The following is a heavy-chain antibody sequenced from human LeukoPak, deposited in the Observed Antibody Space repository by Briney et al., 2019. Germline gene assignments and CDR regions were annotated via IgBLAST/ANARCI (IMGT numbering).Heavy chain of an antibody. CDR2: IYYSGST. CDR1: GGSISSYY. J-gene: IGHJ5*02. CDR3: ARVYYDSSGYPTSFDP. Sequence: SETLSLTCTVSGGSISSYYWSWIRQPPGKGLEWIGYIYYSGSTNYNPSLKSRVTISVDTSKNQFSLKLSYVTAADTAVYYCARVYYDSSGYPTSFDPWGQGTLVTVSS. D-gene: IGHD3-22*01. V-gene: IGHV4-59*01.